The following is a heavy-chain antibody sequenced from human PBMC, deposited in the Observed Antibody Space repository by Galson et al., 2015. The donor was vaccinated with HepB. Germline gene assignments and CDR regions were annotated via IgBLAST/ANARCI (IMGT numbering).Heavy chain of an antibody. J-gene: IGHJ5*02. CDR2: IIPIFGTA. Sequence: SVKVSCKASGGTFSSYAISWVRQAPGQELEWMGGIIPIFGTANYAQKFQGRVTITADKSTSTAYMELSSLRSEDTAVYYCASARLGYCTNGVCYNWFDPWGQGTLVTVSS. CDR1: GGTFSSYA. V-gene: IGHV1-69*06. D-gene: IGHD2-8*01. CDR3: ASARLGYCTNGVCYNWFDP.